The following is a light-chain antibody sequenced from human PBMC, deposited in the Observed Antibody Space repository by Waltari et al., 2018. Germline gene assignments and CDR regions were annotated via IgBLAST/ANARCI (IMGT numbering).Light chain of an antibody. J-gene: IGKJ1*01. CDR2: KAS. CDR1: QSISSW. Sequence: DIQMTQSPATLSASVGDRVTISCRASQSISSWLAWYQQKPGKAPKILIFKASFLESGVPSRFSGSGSGTEFSLTISSLQPEDFATYYCQQYYGLWTFGPGTKVEIK. CDR3: QQYYGLWT. V-gene: IGKV1-5*03.